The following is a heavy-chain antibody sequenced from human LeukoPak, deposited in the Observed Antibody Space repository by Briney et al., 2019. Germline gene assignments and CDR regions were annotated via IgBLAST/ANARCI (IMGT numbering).Heavy chain of an antibody. CDR2: ISWNSGSI. J-gene: IGHJ4*02. V-gene: IGHV3-9*01. D-gene: IGHD2-2*02. CDR1: GFTFDDYA. CDR3: AKGEDELLYIYYFDN. Sequence: GGSLRLSCAASGFTFDDYAMHWVRQAPGKGLEWVSGISWNSGSIGYADSVKGRFTISRDNAKNSLYLQMNSLRAEDTALYYCAKGEDELLYIYYFDNWGQGTLVTVSS.